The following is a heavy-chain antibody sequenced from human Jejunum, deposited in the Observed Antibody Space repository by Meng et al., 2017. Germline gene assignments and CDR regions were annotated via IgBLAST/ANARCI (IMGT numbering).Heavy chain of an antibody. CDR3: ARMDSAFHYFDY. V-gene: IGHV4-30-2*01. CDR2: IYHTGST. J-gene: IGHJ4*02. D-gene: IGHD1-26*01. CDR1: GGSISSDGYT. Sequence: QLQLQESGSGLVKPSQTLSLTCAVSGGSISSDGYTCSWIRQPPGKGLEWIGYIYHTGSTYYNPSLKSRVTISVDRSKNQFSLNLSSVTAADTAVYYCARMDSAFHYFDYWGQGTLVTVSS.